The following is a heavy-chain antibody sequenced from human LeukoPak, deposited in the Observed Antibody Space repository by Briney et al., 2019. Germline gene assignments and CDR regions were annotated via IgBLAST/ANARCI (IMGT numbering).Heavy chain of an antibody. Sequence: SETLSLTCTVSGGSISSGDYYWSWIRQPPGKGLEWIGYTYYSGSTYYNPSLKNRVSISVDTSKNQFSLKLSSVTAADTAVYYCARGGLVTRGPWFDPWGQGTLVTVSS. D-gene: IGHD3/OR15-3a*01. V-gene: IGHV4-30-4*01. CDR1: GGSISSGDYY. CDR3: ARGGLVTRGPWFDP. J-gene: IGHJ5*02. CDR2: TYYSGST.